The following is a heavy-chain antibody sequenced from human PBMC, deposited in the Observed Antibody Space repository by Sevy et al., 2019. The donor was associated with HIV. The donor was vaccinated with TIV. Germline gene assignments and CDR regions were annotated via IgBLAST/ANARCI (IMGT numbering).Heavy chain of an antibody. CDR3: ARLRPGDVEWEVADFYYYGMDV. J-gene: IGHJ6*02. Sequence: GGSLRLSCAASGFTFSDNSMNWVRQAPGEGLEWVSSISTTSTYIYYADSVKGRFTISRDNAKNSLYLQMNSLRADDTAVYYCARLRPGDVEWEVADFYYYGMDVWGQGTTVTVSS. D-gene: IGHD1-26*01. CDR1: GFTFSDNS. CDR2: ISTTSTYI. V-gene: IGHV3-21*01.